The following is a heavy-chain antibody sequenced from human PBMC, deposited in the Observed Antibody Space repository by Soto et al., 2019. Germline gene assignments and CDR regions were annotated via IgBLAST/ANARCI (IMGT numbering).Heavy chain of an antibody. V-gene: IGHV4-34*01. D-gene: IGHD2-2*01. CDR1: GGSFSGYY. Sequence: SETLSLTCAVYGGSFSGYYWSWIRQPPGKGLEWIGEINHSGSTNYNPSLKSRVTISVDTSKNQFSLKLSSVTAADTAVHYCARGRYCSSTSCYYYYYYGMDAWGQGTTVTVSS. CDR2: INHSGST. CDR3: ARGRYCSSTSCYYYYYYGMDA. J-gene: IGHJ6*02.